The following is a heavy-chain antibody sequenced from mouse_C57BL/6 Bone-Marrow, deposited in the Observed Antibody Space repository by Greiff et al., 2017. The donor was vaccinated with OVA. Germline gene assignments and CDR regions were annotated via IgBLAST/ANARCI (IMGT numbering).Heavy chain of an antibody. CDR2: ISYDGSN. D-gene: IGHD2-5*01. J-gene: IGHJ4*01. V-gene: IGHV3-6*01. CDR1: GYSITSGYY. Sequence: EVKLKESGPGLVKPSQSLSLTCSVTGYSITSGYYWNWIRQFPGNKLEWMGYISYDGSNNYNPSLKNRISITRDTSKNQFFLKLNSVTTEDTATYYCARNAYYSNYDYYAMDYWGQGTSVTVSS. CDR3: ARNAYYSNYDYYAMDY.